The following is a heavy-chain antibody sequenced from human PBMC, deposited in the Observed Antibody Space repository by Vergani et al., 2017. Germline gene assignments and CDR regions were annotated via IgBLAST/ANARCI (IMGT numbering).Heavy chain of an antibody. D-gene: IGHD1-26*01. CDR2: IYNSGST. V-gene: IGHV4-30-4*01. CDR3: AGWYSGSYSGGAYAFDI. Sequence: QVQLQESSPGLVKPSQTLSLTCTVSGGSISRGDYYWSWIGQPPGKGLDWIGYIYNSGSTYYNPSLKSRVTISVDTSKNQLSLQLSSVTAAYKAVYYCAGWYSGSYSGGAYAFDIWGQGTMVTVSS. J-gene: IGHJ3*02. CDR1: GGSISRGDYY.